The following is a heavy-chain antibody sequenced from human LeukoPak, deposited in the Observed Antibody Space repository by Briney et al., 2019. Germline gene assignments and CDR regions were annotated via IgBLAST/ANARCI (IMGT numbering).Heavy chain of an antibody. CDR2: IYYSGST. D-gene: IGHD3-9*01. Sequence: PSETLSLTCAVYGGSFSGYYWSWIRQPPGKGLEWIGSIYYSGSTYYNPSLKSRVTISVDTSKNQFSLKLSSVTAADTAVYYCARGGTYYDILTGYRPFDYWGQGTLVTVSS. V-gene: IGHV4-34*01. CDR3: ARGGTYYDILTGYRPFDY. CDR1: GGSFSGYY. J-gene: IGHJ4*02.